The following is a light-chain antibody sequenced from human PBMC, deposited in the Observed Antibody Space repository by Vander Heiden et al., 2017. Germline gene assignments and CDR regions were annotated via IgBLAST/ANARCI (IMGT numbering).Light chain of an antibody. CDR1: SSNIGSNY. CDR2: RNN. Sequence: QSVPTQPPSASGTPGQSVTLPWSGSSSNIGSNYVYWYQQLPGTAPKLLIDRNNQRPSGVPDRFSGSKSGTSASLAISGLRSEDEADYYCAAWDDSLRGVFGGGTKLTVL. J-gene: IGLJ3*02. CDR3: AAWDDSLRGV. V-gene: IGLV1-47*01.